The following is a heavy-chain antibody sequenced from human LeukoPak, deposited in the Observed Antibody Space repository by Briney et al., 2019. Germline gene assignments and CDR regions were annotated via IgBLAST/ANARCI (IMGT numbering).Heavy chain of an antibody. V-gene: IGHV3-74*01. CDR1: GFIFTSHW. CDR3: VRDPRGDGSSTFGY. J-gene: IGHJ4*02. CDR2: INGDGSRR. D-gene: IGHD1-26*01. Sequence: PGGSLRLSCAASGFIFTSHWMFWVRQVPGKGLVWVSRINGDGSRREYADSGKGRFTISRDNAKNTLYLQMNSLSAEDTGLYYCVRDPRGDGSSTFGYWGQGTLVTVSS.